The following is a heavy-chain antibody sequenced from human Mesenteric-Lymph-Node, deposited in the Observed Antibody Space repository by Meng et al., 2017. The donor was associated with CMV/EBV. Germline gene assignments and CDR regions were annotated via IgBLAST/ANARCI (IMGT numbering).Heavy chain of an antibody. V-gene: IGHV3-30*02. CDR3: ARDYDFWSGYRD. D-gene: IGHD3-3*01. CDR2: IPYDRENA. Sequence: GESLKISCEGFGFSFKHFAFHWVRQAPGRGLEWMAHIPYDRENASHADSVKGRFAISRDNSKNTLYLQVNSLRAEDTAVYYCARDYDFWSGYRDWGQGTLVTVSS. J-gene: IGHJ4*02. CDR1: GFSFKHFA.